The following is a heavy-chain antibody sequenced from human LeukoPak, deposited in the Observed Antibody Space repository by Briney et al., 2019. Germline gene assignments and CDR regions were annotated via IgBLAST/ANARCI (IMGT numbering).Heavy chain of an antibody. CDR2: ISSDGVEK. J-gene: IGHJ6*03. D-gene: IGHD3-9*01. CDR3: AREGHYDILTGYSPVEYYFYYMDV. CDR1: GFTFSSYA. V-gene: IGHV3-30*04. Sequence: GSLRLSCAASGFTFSSYAMHWVRQTPGKGLEWVAAISSDGVEKHYADSVKGRFTISRDNSKSTLYLQMNSLRAEDTALYYCAREGHYDILTGYSPVEYYFYYMDVWGKGTTVTVSS.